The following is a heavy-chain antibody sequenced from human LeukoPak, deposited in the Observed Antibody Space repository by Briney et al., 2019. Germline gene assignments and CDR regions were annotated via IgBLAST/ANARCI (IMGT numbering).Heavy chain of an antibody. J-gene: IGHJ3*02. V-gene: IGHV3-48*02. CDR3: ARSMVRGGYAFDI. CDR2: ISSSSSTI. D-gene: IGHD3-10*01. Sequence: GGSLRLSCAASGFTFSSYSMSWVRQAPGKGLEWGSYISSSSSTIYYADSVKGRFTISRDNAKNSLYLQMNSLRDEDTAVYYCARSMVRGGYAFDIWGQGTMVTVSS. CDR1: GFTFSSYS.